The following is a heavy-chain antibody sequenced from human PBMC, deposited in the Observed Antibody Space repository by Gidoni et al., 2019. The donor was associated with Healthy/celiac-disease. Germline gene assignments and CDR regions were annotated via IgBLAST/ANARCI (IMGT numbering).Heavy chain of an antibody. CDR2: INHSGST. Sequence: QVQLQPRGAGLLKPSETLSLTCAVYGGSFSGYYWSWIRQPPGKGLEWIGEINHSGSTNYNPSLKSRVTISVDTSKNQFSLKLSSVTAADTAVYYCARAQGYYYDSSALGGFDPWGQGTLVTVSS. V-gene: IGHV4-34*01. J-gene: IGHJ5*02. D-gene: IGHD3-22*01. CDR3: ARAQGYYYDSSALGGFDP. CDR1: GGSFSGYY.